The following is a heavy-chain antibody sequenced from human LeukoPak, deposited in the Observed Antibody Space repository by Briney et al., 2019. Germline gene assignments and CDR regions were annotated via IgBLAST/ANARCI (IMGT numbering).Heavy chain of an antibody. V-gene: IGHV4-34*01. Sequence: ASETLSLTCAVYGGSFSGYYWSWIRQPPGKGLEWIGEINHSGSTNYNPSLKSRVTISLDTSKNQFSLNLNSVTAADTAVYYCARHPIAARSIFGNWFDPWGQGTLVTVSS. J-gene: IGHJ5*02. CDR1: GGSFSGYY. D-gene: IGHD6-6*01. CDR3: ARHPIAARSIFGNWFDP. CDR2: INHSGST.